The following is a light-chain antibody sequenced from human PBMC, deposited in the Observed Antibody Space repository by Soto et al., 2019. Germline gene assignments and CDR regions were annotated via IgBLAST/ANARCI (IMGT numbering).Light chain of an antibody. CDR3: SSFTSSSILV. V-gene: IGLV2-14*01. J-gene: IGLJ2*01. CDR2: AVS. CDR1: SSDVGGYNY. Sequence: QSALTQPPSTTGSPGQSVTISCTGTSSDVGGYNYVSWYQQHPGKAPKLMIYAVSNRPSGVSNRFSASKSGNTASLTISGLQAEDEADYYCSSFTSSSILVFGGGTKVTVL.